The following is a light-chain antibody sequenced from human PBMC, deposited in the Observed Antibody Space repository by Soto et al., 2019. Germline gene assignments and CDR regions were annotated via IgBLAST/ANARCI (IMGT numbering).Light chain of an antibody. J-gene: IGKJ1*01. CDR3: QQYDNWWA. CDR1: ETVHSN. V-gene: IGKV3-15*01. CDR2: GAS. Sequence: EIVVTQSPATLSVSPGERATLSCRASETVHSNLAWYQQKPGQAPRLLIYGASTRATGIPARFSGSGSGTEFTLTISSLQSEDFAVYYCQQYDNWWAFGQGTKVDIK.